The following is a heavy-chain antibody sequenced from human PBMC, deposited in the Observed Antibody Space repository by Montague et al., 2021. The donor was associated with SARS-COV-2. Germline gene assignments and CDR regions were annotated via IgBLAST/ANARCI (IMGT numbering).Heavy chain of an antibody. CDR1: GFSLNTSGMC. J-gene: IGHJ4*02. CDR3: ARSYGDYRDSYFDY. CDR2: IDWDEDQ. D-gene: IGHD4-17*01. V-gene: IGHV2-70*01. Sequence: PALVTPTQTLTLTCTSSGFSLNTSGMCVSWIRQPPGKALEWLALIDWDEDQYYSTSLKTRLTISKDTSKNQVVLTMTNMDPIDTATYYCARSYGDYRDSYFDYWGQGTLVTVSS.